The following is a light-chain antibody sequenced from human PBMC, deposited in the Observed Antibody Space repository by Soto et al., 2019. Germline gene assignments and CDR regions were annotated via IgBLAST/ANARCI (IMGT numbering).Light chain of an antibody. J-gene: IGLJ2*01. CDR3: SSYTSSSTLV. Sequence: QSALTQPASVSGSLEQSITISCTGTSGDVGGHNYVSWYQQHPGKAPKLVIYEVSNRPSGVSNRFSGSKSGNTASLTISGLQAKDEADYYCSSYTSSSTLVLGGGTKVTVL. CDR2: EVS. CDR1: SGDVGGHNY. V-gene: IGLV2-14*01.